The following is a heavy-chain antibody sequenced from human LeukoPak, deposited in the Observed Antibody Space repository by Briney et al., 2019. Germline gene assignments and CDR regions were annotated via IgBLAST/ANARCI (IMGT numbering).Heavy chain of an antibody. CDR2: ISSSGSTI. CDR1: GFTFSSYE. D-gene: IGHD2-2*01. V-gene: IGHV3-48*03. Sequence: GGSLRLSCAASGFTFSSYEMNWVRQAPGKGLEWVSYISSSGSTIYYADSVKGRFTISRDNAKNSLYLQMNCLRAEDTAVYYCARNAEGSHFDYWGQGTLVTVSS. J-gene: IGHJ4*02. CDR3: ARNAEGSHFDY.